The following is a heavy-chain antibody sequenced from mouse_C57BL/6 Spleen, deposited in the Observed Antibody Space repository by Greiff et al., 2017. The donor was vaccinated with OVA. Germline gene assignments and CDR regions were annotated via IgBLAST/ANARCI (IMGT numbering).Heavy chain of an antibody. J-gene: IGHJ2*01. CDR2: ISSGGSYT. Sequence: EVNVVESGGDLVKPGGSLKLSCAASGFTFSSYGMYWVRQTPDKRLEWVATISSGGSYTYYPDSVKGRFTISRYNAKNTLYLQRGSLKSEDTAMYYCARHYYGDYWGQGTTLTVSS. V-gene: IGHV5-6*01. CDR1: GFTFSSYG. CDR3: ARHYYGDY.